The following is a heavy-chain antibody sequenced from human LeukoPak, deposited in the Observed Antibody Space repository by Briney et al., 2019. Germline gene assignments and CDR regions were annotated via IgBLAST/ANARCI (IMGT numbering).Heavy chain of an antibody. CDR1: GYTLAELS. Sequence: ASVKVSCKVSGYTLAELSMRWVRQAPGKGLEWMGGFDPEDGETIYAQKFQGRVTMAEDTSTDTAYMELSSLRSEDTAVYYCATEQGLRVGARINWFDPWGQGTLVTVSS. D-gene: IGHD1-26*01. CDR2: FDPEDGET. J-gene: IGHJ5*02. CDR3: ATEQGLRVGARINWFDP. V-gene: IGHV1-24*01.